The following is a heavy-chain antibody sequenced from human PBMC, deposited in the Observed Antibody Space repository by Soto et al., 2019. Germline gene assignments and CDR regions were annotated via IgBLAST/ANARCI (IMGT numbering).Heavy chain of an antibody. D-gene: IGHD3-22*01. CDR2: IYYSGST. CDR3: ARIKSSDYYYNDY. J-gene: IGHJ4*02. Sequence: PSETLSLTCTVSGGSISSGGYYWSWIRQHPGKGLEWIGYIYYSGSTYYNPSLKSRVTISVDTSKNQFSLKLSSVTAADTAVYYCARIKSSDYYYNDYWGQGTLVTVSS. V-gene: IGHV4-31*03. CDR1: GGSISSGGYY.